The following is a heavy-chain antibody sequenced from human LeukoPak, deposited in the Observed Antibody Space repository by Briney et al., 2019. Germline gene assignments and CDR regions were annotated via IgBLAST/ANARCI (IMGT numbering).Heavy chain of an antibody. J-gene: IGHJ4*02. V-gene: IGHV3-33*01. CDR3: ARDPAAARLDF. CDR1: GYTFTDHG. D-gene: IGHD6-6*01. CDR2: IWFDGSQE. Sequence: GGSLRLSCAASGYTFTDHGMHWVRQAPGKGLEWVADIWFDGSQEYYADTVKGRFTISRDISKSILYLQMNSLRAEDTGVYCCARDPAAARLDFRGQGTLVTVSS.